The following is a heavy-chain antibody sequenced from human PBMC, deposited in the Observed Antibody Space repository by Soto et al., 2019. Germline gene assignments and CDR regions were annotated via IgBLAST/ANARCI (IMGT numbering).Heavy chain of an antibody. Sequence: EVQLVESGGGVVRPGGSLRLSCAASGFTFDDYGMSWVRQPPGKGLEWVSGINWSGGSTSYGDSMRGRFTISRDNAKNSLYLQMNSLRAEDTALYHCARWRRCSGTSCYPYYYYYMDVWGKGTTVTVSS. J-gene: IGHJ6*03. CDR2: INWSGGST. V-gene: IGHV3-20*01. CDR3: ARWRRCSGTSCYPYYYYYMDV. CDR1: GFTFDDYG. D-gene: IGHD2-2*01.